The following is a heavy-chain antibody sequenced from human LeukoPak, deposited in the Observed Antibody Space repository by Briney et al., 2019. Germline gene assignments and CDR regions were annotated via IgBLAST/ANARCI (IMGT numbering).Heavy chain of an antibody. CDR3: AKDHSRSGTWAEALFDP. D-gene: IGHD3-10*01. CDR1: GFTFSSYG. CDR2: IRYDGSNK. J-gene: IGHJ5*02. Sequence: GGSLRLSCAASGFTFSSYGMHWVRQAPGKGLEWVAFIRYDGSNKYYADSVKGRFTISRDNSKNTLYLQMNSLRAEDTAVYYCAKDHSRSGTWAEALFDPWGQGTLVTVSS. V-gene: IGHV3-30*02.